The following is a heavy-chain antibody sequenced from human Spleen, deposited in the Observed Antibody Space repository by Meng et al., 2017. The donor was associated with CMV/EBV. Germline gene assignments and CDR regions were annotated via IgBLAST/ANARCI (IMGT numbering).Heavy chain of an antibody. CDR2: INHSGST. CDR1: GRSFSGYY. V-gene: IGHV4-34*01. J-gene: IGHJ5*02. CDR3: ARARLQSWFDP. Sequence: SLTWAVCGRSFSGYYWSWTRQAPGKGLEWIGEINHSGSTNYNPSLKSRVTISVDTSKNQFSLKLSSVTAADTAVYYCARARLQSWFDPWGQGTLVTVSS. D-gene: IGHD4-11*01.